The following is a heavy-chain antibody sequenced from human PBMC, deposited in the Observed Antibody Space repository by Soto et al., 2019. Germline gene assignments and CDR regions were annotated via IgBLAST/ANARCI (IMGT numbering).Heavy chain of an antibody. Sequence: PSETLSLTCAVYGGSFSGYYWSWIRQPPGKGLEWIGEINHSGSTNYSPSFQGQVTISADKSIQTAYLQWGSLKASDSALYYCARGKYSSPRGGLDVWGQGTPVTVSS. V-gene: IGHV4-34*01. CDR3: ARGKYSSPRGGLDV. J-gene: IGHJ6*02. CDR2: INHSGST. CDR1: GGSFSGYY. D-gene: IGHD4-4*01.